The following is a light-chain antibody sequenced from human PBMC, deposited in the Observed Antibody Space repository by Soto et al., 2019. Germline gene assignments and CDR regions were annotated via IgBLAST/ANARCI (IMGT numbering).Light chain of an antibody. CDR1: QSVLYSSNNKNY. CDR3: QQYYNTLSIT. V-gene: IGKV4-1*01. J-gene: IGKJ5*01. Sequence: DIVMTQSPDSLAVSLGERATINCKSSQSVLYSSNNKNYLAWYQQKPGQPPKLLIYWASTRESGVPDRFSGSGSGTDFTLTISSLQAEDVAVYYCQQYYNTLSITFGQGTRLE. CDR2: WAS.